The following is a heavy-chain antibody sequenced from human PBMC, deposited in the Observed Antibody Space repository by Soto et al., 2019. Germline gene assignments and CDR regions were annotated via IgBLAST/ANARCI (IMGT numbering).Heavy chain of an antibody. V-gene: IGHV3-30*18. CDR1: GFTFTSHA. Sequence: GGSLRLSCAASGFTFTSHAMHWVRQTPGKGLEWVAAIPYDEIDKKYASSVKGRFTVSRDNVKNTLSLQMNSLRPEDTAVYYCAKDSGYQLPDNYFYYGLDVWGQGTTVTVSS. CDR2: IPYDEIDK. CDR3: AKDSGYQLPDNYFYYGLDV. D-gene: IGHD2-2*01. J-gene: IGHJ6*02.